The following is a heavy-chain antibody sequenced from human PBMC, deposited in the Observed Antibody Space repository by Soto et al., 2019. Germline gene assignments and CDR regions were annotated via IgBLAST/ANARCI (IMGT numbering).Heavy chain of an antibody. CDR2: IYYSGST. CDR3: ARREGSSWIHWYFDL. Sequence: SDTLSLTFTVSGVSISRGSYYLCGIRHPPLNGLEWTWSIYYSGSTYYNPSLKRRVTISVDTSKNQFSLKLSSVPAAHTAVYYCARREGSSWIHWYFDLWGRGTLVTVPS. V-gene: IGHV4-39*01. J-gene: IGHJ2*01. CDR1: GVSISRGSYY. D-gene: IGHD6-13*01.